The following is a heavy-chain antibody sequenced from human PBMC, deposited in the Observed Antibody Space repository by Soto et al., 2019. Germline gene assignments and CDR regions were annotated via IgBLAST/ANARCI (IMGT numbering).Heavy chain of an antibody. J-gene: IGHJ6*02. CDR2: IIPIFGTA. V-gene: IGHV1-69*13. CDR3: ARDMSNSITMIVVVPPINYYYYGMDV. Sequence: SSVKVSCKDCRGGLSSYSSCWVRQEPGQGLEWMGGIIPIFGTANYAQKFQGRVTITADESTSTAYMELSSLRSEDAAVYYCARDMSNSITMIVVVPPINYYYYGMDVWGQGTTVTVSS. D-gene: IGHD3-22*01. CDR1: RGGLSSYS.